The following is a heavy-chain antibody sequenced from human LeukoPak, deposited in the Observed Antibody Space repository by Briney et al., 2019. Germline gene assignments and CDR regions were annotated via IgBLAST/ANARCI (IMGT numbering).Heavy chain of an antibody. J-gene: IGHJ4*02. CDR1: GFTFRTYW. CDR3: ARAGNYYFEY. D-gene: IGHD3-10*01. CDR2: INSDGSTT. Sequence: PGGSLRLSCAASGFTFRTYWMHWVRQTPGRGLVWVSRINSDGSTTNYADSVKGRFTVSRDNAQNTLYLQMSSLRAEDTAVYYCARAGNYYFEYWGQGALVTVSP. V-gene: IGHV3-74*01.